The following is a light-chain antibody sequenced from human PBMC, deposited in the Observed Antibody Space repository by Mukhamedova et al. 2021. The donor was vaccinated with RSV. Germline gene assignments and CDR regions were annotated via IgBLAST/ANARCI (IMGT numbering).Light chain of an antibody. Sequence: GKAPKLLIYDASSLEGGVPSRFSGSGSGTDFTLTISSLQPEXFATYYCQQFNSYPLFGPGTKVDIK. CDR2: DAS. CDR3: QQFNSYPL. J-gene: IGKJ3*01. V-gene: IGKV1-13*02.